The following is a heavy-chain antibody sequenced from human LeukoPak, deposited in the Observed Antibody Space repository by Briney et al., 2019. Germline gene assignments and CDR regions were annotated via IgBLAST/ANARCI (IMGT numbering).Heavy chain of an antibody. CDR1: GYTFTSYG. J-gene: IGHJ4*02. D-gene: IGHD2-2*02. V-gene: IGHV1-18*01. CDR3: ARAYCSSTSCYIADY. CDR2: ISAYNGNT. Sequence: GASVNVSCKASGYTFTSYGISWVRQAPGQGLEWMGWISAYNGNTNYAQKLQGRVTMTTDTSTSTAYMELRGLRSDDTAVYYCARAYCSSTSCYIADYWGQGTLVTVSS.